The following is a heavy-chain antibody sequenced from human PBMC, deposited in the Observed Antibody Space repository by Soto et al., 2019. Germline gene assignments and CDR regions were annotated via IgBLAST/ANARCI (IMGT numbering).Heavy chain of an antibody. CDR2: ISSSSSYI. V-gene: IGHV3-21*01. D-gene: IGHD3-9*01. CDR1: GFTFSSYS. Sequence: EVQLVESGGGLVKPGGSLRLSCAASGFTFSSYSMNWVRQAPGKGLEWVSSISSSSSYIYYADSVKGRFTISRDNAKNSLYLQMNSVRAEDTAVYYCARARYDILTGYYVEDYWGQGTLVTVSS. CDR3: ARARYDILTGYYVEDY. J-gene: IGHJ4*02.